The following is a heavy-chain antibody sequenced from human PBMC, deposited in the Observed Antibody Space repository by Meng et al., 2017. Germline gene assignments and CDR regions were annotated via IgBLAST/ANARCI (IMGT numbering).Heavy chain of an antibody. D-gene: IGHD4-17*01. J-gene: IGHJ4*02. Sequence: GQLVGSGGGLVKPGGSLRLSCAASGFTFSSYSMNWVRQAPGKGLEWVSSISSSSSYIYYADSVKGRFTISRDNAKNSLYLQMNSLRAEDTAVYYCAREDYGDSRPFDYWGQGTLVTVSS. V-gene: IGHV3-21*01. CDR1: GFTFSSYS. CDR2: ISSSSSYI. CDR3: AREDYGDSRPFDY.